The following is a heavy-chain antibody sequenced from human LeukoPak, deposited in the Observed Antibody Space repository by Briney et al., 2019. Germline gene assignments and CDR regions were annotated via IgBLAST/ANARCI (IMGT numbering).Heavy chain of an antibody. J-gene: IGHJ4*02. CDR2: IYHSGST. V-gene: IGHV4-4*02. CDR1: GGSISSSHW. D-gene: IGHD4-17*01. CDR3: ARAPVTTPYYFDY. Sequence: SGTLSLTCAVSGGSISSSHWWSWVRQPPGKGLEWIGEIYHSGSTNYNPSLKSRVTRSVDKSKNHFSLKLSSVTAADTAVYYCARAPVTTPYYFDYWGQGTLVTVSS.